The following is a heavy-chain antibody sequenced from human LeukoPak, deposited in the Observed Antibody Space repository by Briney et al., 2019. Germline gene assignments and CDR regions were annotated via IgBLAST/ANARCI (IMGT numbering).Heavy chain of an antibody. CDR3: AKRGVVIRVILVGFHKEAYYFDS. CDR2: ISGSGGTT. V-gene: IGHV3-23*01. J-gene: IGHJ4*02. Sequence: GSLRLSCAVSGITLSNYGMSWVRQTPGKGLEWVAGISGSGGTTSYADSVKGRFTISRDNPNNTLYLQMNSLRAEDTAVYFCAKRGVVIRVILVGFHKEAYYFDSWGQGALVTVSS. D-gene: IGHD3-22*01. CDR1: GITLSNYG.